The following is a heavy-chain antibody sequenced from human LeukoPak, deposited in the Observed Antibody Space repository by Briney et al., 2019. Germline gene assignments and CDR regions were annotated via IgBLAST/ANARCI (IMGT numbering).Heavy chain of an antibody. CDR1: GGSISSYY. Sequence: SETLSLTCTVSGGSISSYYWSWIRQPPGKGLEWIGYIYYSGSTNYNPSLKSRVTISVDTSKNQFSLKLSSVTAADTAAYYCARAGGFAGYMDVWGKGTTVTISS. CDR2: IYYSGST. CDR3: ARAGGFAGYMDV. J-gene: IGHJ6*03. D-gene: IGHD3-16*01. V-gene: IGHV4-59*01.